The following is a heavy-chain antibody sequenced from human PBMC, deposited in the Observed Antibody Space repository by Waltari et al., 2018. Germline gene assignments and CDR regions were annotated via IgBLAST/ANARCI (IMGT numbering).Heavy chain of an antibody. CDR3: AKGHSGSYGLKD. CDR1: GFNFDDYA. Sequence: EVQLVESGGGLVQPGRSLRLSCAVSGFNFDDYAMHWVRQAPGNGLGWVSGISWNSDNIGYADSVKGRFTIARDNAKNSLYLQMNSLRPEDTALYYCAKGHSGSYGLKDWGQGTLVTVSS. CDR2: ISWNSDNI. V-gene: IGHV3-9*01. J-gene: IGHJ4*02. D-gene: IGHD1-26*01.